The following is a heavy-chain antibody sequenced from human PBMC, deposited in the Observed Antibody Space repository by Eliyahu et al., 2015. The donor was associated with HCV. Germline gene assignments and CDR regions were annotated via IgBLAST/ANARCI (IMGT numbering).Heavy chain of an antibody. V-gene: IGHV3-13*01. CDR3: VKDGGKAAPYGLDV. CDR2: VGYTGQT. Sequence: EVQLVESGGGLVQPGGSXRLSCAASGFXFSIYDLHWVRQAPGKGLEWVXVVGYTGQTYYADSVKGRFSISRDNGKNSSYLQMNSLRDGDTAVYYCVKDGGKAAPYGLDVWGKGTAVTVSS. J-gene: IGHJ6*04. D-gene: IGHD6-6*01. CDR1: GFXFSIYD.